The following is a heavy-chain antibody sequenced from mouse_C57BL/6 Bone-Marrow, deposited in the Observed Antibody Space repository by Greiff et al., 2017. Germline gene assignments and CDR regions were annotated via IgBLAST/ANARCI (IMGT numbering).Heavy chain of an antibody. J-gene: IGHJ1*03. V-gene: IGHV14-4*01. CDR2: IDPENGDT. CDR1: GFNIKDDY. CDR3: TTRVYYGSSYWYFYV. Sequence: VHVKQSGAELVRPGASVKLSCTASGFNIKDDYMHWVKQRPEQGLEWIGWIDPENGDTEYASKFQGKATITADTSSNTAYLQLSSLTSEDAAVYYCTTRVYYGSSYWYFYVWGTGTTVTVSS. D-gene: IGHD1-1*01.